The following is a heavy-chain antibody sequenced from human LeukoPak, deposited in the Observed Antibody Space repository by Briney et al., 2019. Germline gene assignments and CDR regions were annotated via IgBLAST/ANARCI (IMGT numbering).Heavy chain of an antibody. CDR1: GFTFRNYG. V-gene: IGHV3-30*03. CDR2: ISYDGSDK. Sequence: GGSLRLSCAASGFTFRNYGMQWVRQTPGKGLEWVTLISYDGSDKYYADSVKGRFSISRDNSKNTLYLQMNSLRAEDTAVYYCARGGRSSGIWGQGTLVTVSS. J-gene: IGHJ4*02. D-gene: IGHD6-19*01. CDR3: ARGGRSSGI.